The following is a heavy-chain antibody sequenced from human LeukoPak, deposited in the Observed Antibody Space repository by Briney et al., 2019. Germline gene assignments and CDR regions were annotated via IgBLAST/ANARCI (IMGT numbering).Heavy chain of an antibody. Sequence: SETLSLACAVYGGSCSGYYWSWIRQPPGKGLEWLGEINHSGSTNYNPSLKSRVTISVDTSKNQFSLRLSSVTAADTAVYYCASLQTELVSYYYYMDVWGKGTTVTVSS. J-gene: IGHJ6*03. CDR1: GGSCSGYY. V-gene: IGHV4-34*01. D-gene: IGHD6-6*01. CDR3: ASLQTELVSYYYYMDV. CDR2: INHSGST.